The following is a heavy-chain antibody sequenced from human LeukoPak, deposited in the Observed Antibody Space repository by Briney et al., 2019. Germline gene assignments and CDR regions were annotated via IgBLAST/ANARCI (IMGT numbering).Heavy chain of an antibody. Sequence: ASVKVSCKASGYTFTSYDINWVRQATGQGLEWMGWMNPNSGNTGYAQKFQGRVTMTRNTSISTAYMELSSLRSEDTAVYYCARGTGYCSGGSCQIDYWGQGTLVTISS. D-gene: IGHD2-15*01. CDR2: MNPNSGNT. J-gene: IGHJ4*02. CDR1: GYTFTSYD. V-gene: IGHV1-8*01. CDR3: ARGTGYCSGGSCQIDY.